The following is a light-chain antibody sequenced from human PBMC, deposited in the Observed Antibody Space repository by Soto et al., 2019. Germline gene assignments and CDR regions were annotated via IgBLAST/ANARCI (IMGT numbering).Light chain of an antibody. Sequence: IQMTQSPSSLSASVGDRVTITCRASQTISTFLNWYQKRPGKAPRLLIYGASTLQSGVPSRFNGSGSGTEFTLTIGSLQLEDFAIYSCQQGFSYPWTFGQGTKVGIK. CDR3: QQGFSYPWT. CDR2: GAS. V-gene: IGKV1-39*01. CDR1: QTISTF. J-gene: IGKJ1*01.